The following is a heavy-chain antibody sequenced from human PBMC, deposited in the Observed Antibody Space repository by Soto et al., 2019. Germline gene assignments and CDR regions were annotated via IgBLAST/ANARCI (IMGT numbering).Heavy chain of an antibody. CDR2: ISYDGSNK. CDR3: ASRGIAQANHYFDY. J-gene: IGHJ4*02. Sequence: QVQLVESGGGVVQPGRSLRLSCAASGFTFSSYAMHWVRQAPGKGLEWVAVISYDGSNKHYADSVKGRFTISRDNSKNTLYLQMNSLRTEDTAVYYCASRGIAQANHYFDYWGQGTLVTVSS. D-gene: IGHD6-13*01. CDR1: GFTFSSYA. V-gene: IGHV3-30-3*01.